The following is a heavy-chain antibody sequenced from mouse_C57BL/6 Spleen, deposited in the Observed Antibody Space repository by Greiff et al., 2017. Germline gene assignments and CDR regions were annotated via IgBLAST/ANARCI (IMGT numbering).Heavy chain of an antibody. CDR3: ARAIYYYGSSPAWIAY. J-gene: IGHJ3*01. D-gene: IGHD1-1*01. V-gene: IGHV3-5*01. CDR1: GISITTGNYR. CDR2: IYYSGTI. Sequence: EVKLMESGPGLVKPSQTVFLTCTVTGISITTGNYRWSWIRQFPGNKLEWIGYIYYSGTITYNPSLTSRTTITIATPKNQFFLEMNSLTAEDTATYYCARAIYYYGSSPAWIAYWGQGTLVTVSA.